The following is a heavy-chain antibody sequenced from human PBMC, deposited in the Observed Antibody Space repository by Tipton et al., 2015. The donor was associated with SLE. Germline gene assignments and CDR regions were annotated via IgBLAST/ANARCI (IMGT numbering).Heavy chain of an antibody. CDR2: IHYSGST. D-gene: IGHD6-6*01. CDR3: ARGLTYSSSSYYYYCYMDV. J-gene: IGHJ6*03. V-gene: IGHV4-59*12. CDR1: GGSITPYY. Sequence: TLSLTCTVSGGSITPYYWSWIRQPPGKGLEWIGYIHYSGSTDYDPSLKSRVTFSVDTTKNRLSLKLSSVTAADTAVYYCARGLTYSSSSYYYYCYMDVWGKGTTVTVSS.